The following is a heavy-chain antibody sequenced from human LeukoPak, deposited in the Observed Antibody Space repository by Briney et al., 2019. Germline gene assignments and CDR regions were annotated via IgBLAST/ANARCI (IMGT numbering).Heavy chain of an antibody. Sequence: SETLSLTCTVSDGSISSGAYSWNCIRQPPGKGLECIAYIYRGGSTYSNPSLKSRVTISVDWAKNQFSLSLNSVTAADTAVYYCARGEPSTLLNNDYYLMDVWGKGTTVTVSS. V-gene: IGHV4-30-2*01. CDR1: DGSISSGAYS. CDR2: IYRGGST. J-gene: IGHJ6*03. CDR3: ARGEPSTLLNNDYYLMDV. D-gene: IGHD1-1*01.